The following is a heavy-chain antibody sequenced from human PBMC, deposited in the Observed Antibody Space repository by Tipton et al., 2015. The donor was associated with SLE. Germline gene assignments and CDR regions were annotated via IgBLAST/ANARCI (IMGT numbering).Heavy chain of an antibody. CDR1: GGSFSGYY. CDR2: INHSGST. D-gene: IGHD4-23*01. J-gene: IGHJ5*02. CDR3: ARDRSGSAVGWFDP. Sequence: LRLSCAVYGGSFSGYYWSWIRQPPGKGLEWIGEINHSGSTNYNPSLKSRVTISVDTSKNQFSLKLSSVTAADTAVYYCARDRSGSAVGWFDPWGQGTLVTVSS. V-gene: IGHV4-34*01.